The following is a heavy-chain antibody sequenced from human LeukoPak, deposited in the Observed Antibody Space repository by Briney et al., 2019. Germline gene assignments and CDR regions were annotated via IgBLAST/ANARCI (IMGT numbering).Heavy chain of an antibody. CDR1: GYTSTGSY. CDR2: INPNSGDT. CDR3: ARDRSEGFDY. Sequence: GASVKVSCKASGYTSTGSYMHWVRQAPGQGLEWMGWINPNSGDTNYAQKFRGWVTMTRDTSISTAYMELSRLRSDDTAVYYCARDRSEGFDYWGQGTLVTVSS. V-gene: IGHV1-2*04. J-gene: IGHJ4*02.